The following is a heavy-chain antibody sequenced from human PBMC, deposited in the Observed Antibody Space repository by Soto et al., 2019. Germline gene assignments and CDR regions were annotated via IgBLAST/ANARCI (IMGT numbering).Heavy chain of an antibody. D-gene: IGHD5-18*01. CDR2: INPSGGST. Sequence: GASVKVSCKASGYTFTSYYMHWVRQAPGQGLEWMGIINPSGGSTSYAQKFQGRVTMTRDTSTSTVYMELSSLRSEDTAVYYCARDRGYSYGQLNKGYNWFDPWGQGTLVTVSS. CDR3: ARDRGYSYGQLNKGYNWFDP. J-gene: IGHJ5*02. V-gene: IGHV1-46*01. CDR1: GYTFTSYY.